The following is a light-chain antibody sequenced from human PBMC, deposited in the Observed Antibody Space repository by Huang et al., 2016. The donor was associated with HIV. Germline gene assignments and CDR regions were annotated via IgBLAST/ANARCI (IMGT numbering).Light chain of an antibody. CDR1: QSVSSSY. CDR2: GAS. V-gene: IGKV3-20*01. J-gene: IGKJ1*01. CDR3: QQYGSSPT. Sequence: EIVLTQSPGTLSLSPGERATLACRASQSVSSSYLAWYQQKPGPAPRLLSYGASSRATGIPDRFSGSGSGTDFTLTISRLEPEDFAVYYCQQYGSSPTFGQGTKVEIK.